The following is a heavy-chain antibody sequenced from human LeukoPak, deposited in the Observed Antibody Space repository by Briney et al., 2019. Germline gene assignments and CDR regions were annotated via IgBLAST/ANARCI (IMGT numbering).Heavy chain of an antibody. CDR3: ASQQYYDFWSGYYLVY. CDR1: GGTFSSYA. J-gene: IGHJ4*02. D-gene: IGHD3-3*01. V-gene: IGHV1-69*05. CDR2: IIPIFGTA. Sequence: SVKVPCKASGGTFSSYAISWVRQAPGQGLEWMGRIIPIFGTANYAQKFQGRVTITTDESTSTAYMELSSLRSEDTAVYYCASQQYYDFWSGYYLVYWGQGTLVTVSS.